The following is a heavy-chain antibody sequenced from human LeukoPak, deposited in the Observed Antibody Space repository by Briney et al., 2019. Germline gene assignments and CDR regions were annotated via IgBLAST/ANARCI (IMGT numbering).Heavy chain of an antibody. CDR3: ARDSELLWFGELSD. V-gene: IGHV3-33*01. D-gene: IGHD3-10*01. Sequence: PGGPLRLSCAASGFTFSSYGMHWVRQAPGKGLEWVAVIWYDGSNKYYADSVKGRFTISRDNSKNTLYLQMNSLRAEDTAVYYCARDSELLWFGELSDWGQGTLVTVSS. CDR1: GFTFSSYG. J-gene: IGHJ4*02. CDR2: IWYDGSNK.